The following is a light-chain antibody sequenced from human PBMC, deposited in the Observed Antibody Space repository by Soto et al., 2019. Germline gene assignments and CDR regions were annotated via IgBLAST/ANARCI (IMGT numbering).Light chain of an antibody. CDR2: GAS. CDR1: QSVSSNY. CDR3: QQYGSSPRT. Sequence: EIVLTQSPGTLSLSPRERATLSCRASQSVSSNYLAWYQQKLGQGPRLLIYGASSRATGIPDRFSGSGSGTDFTLTISRLEPEDFAVYYCQQYGSSPRTFGQGTKVEIK. V-gene: IGKV3-20*01. J-gene: IGKJ1*01.